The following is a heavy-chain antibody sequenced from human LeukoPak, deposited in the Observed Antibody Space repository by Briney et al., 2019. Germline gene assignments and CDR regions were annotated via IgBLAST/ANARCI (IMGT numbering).Heavy chain of an antibody. CDR2: ISYDGSNK. CDR3: AGDSPYYGH. V-gene: IGHV3-30*19. CDR1: GFTFSSYG. D-gene: IGHD1-26*01. Sequence: GGSLRLSCAASGFTFSSYGMHWVRQAPGKGLEWVAVISYDGSNKYYADSVKGRFTISRDNSKNTLYLQMNSLRAEDTAVYYCAGDSPYYGHWGQGTLVTVSS. J-gene: IGHJ4*02.